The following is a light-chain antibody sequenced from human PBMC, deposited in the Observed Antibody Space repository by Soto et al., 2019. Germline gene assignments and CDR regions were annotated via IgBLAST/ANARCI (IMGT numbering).Light chain of an antibody. CDR1: SSDVGGYNY. V-gene: IGLV2-14*01. CDR3: SSYTSSSTLGV. Sequence: QSALTQPASVSGSPGQSITISCTGTSSDVGGYNYVSWYQQHPGKAPKLMIYEVTNRPSWVSNRFSGSKSGNTASLTISGLQAEDEADYYCSSYTSSSTLGVFGTGTQLTVL. J-gene: IGLJ1*01. CDR2: EVT.